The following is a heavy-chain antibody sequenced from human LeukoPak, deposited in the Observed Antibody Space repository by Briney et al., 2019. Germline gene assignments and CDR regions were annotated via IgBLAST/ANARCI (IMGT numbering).Heavy chain of an antibody. J-gene: IGHJ4*02. CDR2: VFTSGST. Sequence: SETLSLTCTVSGGSISGYYWSWIRQPAGKGREWVGRVFTSGSTNYNPSVKSRVTISIDKSKNEFYLNLNSVTATDTALYYCARERATVTTELDCWGQGILVTVSS. V-gene: IGHV4-4*07. D-gene: IGHD4-17*01. CDR3: ARERATVTTELDC. CDR1: GGSISGYY.